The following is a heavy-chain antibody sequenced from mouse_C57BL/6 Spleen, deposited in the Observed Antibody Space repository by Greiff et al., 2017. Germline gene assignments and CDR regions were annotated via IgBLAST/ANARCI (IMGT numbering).Heavy chain of an antibody. CDR3: ARRDYGSYFDY. CDR1: GFTFSDYG. Sequence: EVKVEESGGGLVKPGGSLKLSCAASGFTFSDYGMHWVRQAPEKGLEWVAYISSGSSTIYYADTVKGRFTISRDNAKNTLFLQMTSLRSEDTAMYYCARRDYGSYFDYWGQGTTLTVSS. V-gene: IGHV5-17*01. J-gene: IGHJ2*01. CDR2: ISSGSSTI. D-gene: IGHD2-4*01.